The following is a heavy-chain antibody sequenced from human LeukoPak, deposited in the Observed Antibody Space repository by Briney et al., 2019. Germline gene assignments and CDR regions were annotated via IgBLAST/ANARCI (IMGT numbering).Heavy chain of an antibody. Sequence: PGGSLRLSCAASGFTFSDYYMSWIRQAPGKGLEWVSYISSSGSTIYYAGSVKGRFTISRDNAKNSLYLQMNSLRAEDTAVYYCARPCSSTSCPVGYWGQGTLVTVSS. CDR3: ARPCSSTSCPVGY. CDR1: GFTFSDYY. CDR2: ISSSGSTI. V-gene: IGHV3-11*01. J-gene: IGHJ4*02. D-gene: IGHD2-2*01.